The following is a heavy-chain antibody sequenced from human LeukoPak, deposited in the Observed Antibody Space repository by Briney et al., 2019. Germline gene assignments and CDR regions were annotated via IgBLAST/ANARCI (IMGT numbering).Heavy chain of an antibody. V-gene: IGHV4-31*03. CDR2: IYYSGST. J-gene: IGHJ6*03. Sequence: SETLSLTCTVSGGSISSGGYYWSWIRQHPGKGLEWIGYIYYSGSTYYNPSLKSRVTISVDTSKNQFSLKLSSVTAADTAVYYCARHGDSSSSGPLEDYYYYMDVWGKGTTVTVSS. D-gene: IGHD6-6*01. CDR3: ARHGDSSSSGPLEDYYYYMDV. CDR1: GGSISSGGYY.